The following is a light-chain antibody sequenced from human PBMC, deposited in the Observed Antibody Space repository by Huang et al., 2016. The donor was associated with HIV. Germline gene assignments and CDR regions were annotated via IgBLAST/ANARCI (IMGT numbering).Light chain of an antibody. CDR2: GAS. CDR3: QQSDNIPPT. J-gene: IGKJ1*01. Sequence: DIQMTQSPSFLSASVGDRVTITCRASQNINSYLNWYQKKPGKAPKVLIYGASILQSGVPARFSGSGSGTDFTLTISSLQPDDFATYYCQQSDNIPPTFGQGTRV. CDR1: QNINSY. V-gene: IGKV1-39*01.